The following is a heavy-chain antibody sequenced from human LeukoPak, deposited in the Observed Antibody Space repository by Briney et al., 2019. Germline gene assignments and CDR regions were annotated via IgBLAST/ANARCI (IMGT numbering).Heavy chain of an antibody. V-gene: IGHV1-18*01. CDR3: ARDIVVVPAAISLAY. CDR1: GYTFTSYG. CDR2: ISAYNGNT. D-gene: IGHD2-2*02. Sequence: ASVKVSCKASGYTFTSYGISWVRQAPGQGLEWMGWISAYNGNTNYAQKLQGRVTMTTDTSTSTVYMELRSLRSDDTAVYYCARDIVVVPAAISLAYWGQGTLVTVSS. J-gene: IGHJ4*02.